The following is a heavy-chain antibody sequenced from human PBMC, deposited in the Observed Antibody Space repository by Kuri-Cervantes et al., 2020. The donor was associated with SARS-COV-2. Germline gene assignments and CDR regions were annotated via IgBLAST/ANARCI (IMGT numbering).Heavy chain of an antibody. V-gene: IGHV4-34*01. CDR3: ARERCSSTSCYARGVYYYYYMDV. J-gene: IGHJ6*03. CDR1: GGSISSYY. CDR2: INHSGST. Sequence: GSLRLSCTVSGGSISSYYWSWIRQPAGKGLEWIGEINHSGSTDYNPSLKSRVTISVDTSKNQFSLKLSSVTAADTAVYYCARERCSSTSCYARGVYYYYYMDVWGKGTTVTVSS. D-gene: IGHD2-2*01.